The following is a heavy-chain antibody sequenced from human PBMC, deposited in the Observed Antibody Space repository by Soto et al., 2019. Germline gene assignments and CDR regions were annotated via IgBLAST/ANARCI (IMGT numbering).Heavy chain of an antibody. Sequence: SETLSLTCTVSGGSTSSGDYYWSWIRQPPGKGLEWIGYIYYSGSTYYNPSLKSRVTISVDTSKNQFSLKLSSVTAADTAVYYCARSLGAKIDYWGQGTLVTVSS. CDR1: GGSTSSGDYY. CDR2: IYYSGST. V-gene: IGHV4-30-4*01. CDR3: ARSLGAKIDY. J-gene: IGHJ4*02. D-gene: IGHD1-26*01.